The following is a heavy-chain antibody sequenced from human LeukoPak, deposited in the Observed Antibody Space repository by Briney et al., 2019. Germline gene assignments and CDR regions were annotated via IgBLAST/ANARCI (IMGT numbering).Heavy chain of an antibody. CDR3: ARELAYCGGDCYLSGFDY. V-gene: IGHV4-34*01. Sequence: SETLSLTCAVYGGSFSGYYWSWIRQPPGKGLEWIGEINHSGSTNYNPSLKSRVTISVDTSKNQFSLKLSSVTAADTAVYYCARELAYCGGDCYLSGFDYWGQGTLVTVSS. CDR2: INHSGST. CDR1: GGSFSGYY. D-gene: IGHD2-21*02. J-gene: IGHJ4*02.